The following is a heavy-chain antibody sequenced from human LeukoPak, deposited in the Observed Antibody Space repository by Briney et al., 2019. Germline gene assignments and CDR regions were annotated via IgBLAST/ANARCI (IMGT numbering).Heavy chain of an antibody. CDR3: ARLAAAGTNFDY. D-gene: IGHD6-13*01. Sequence: GGSLRLSCTASGFTFSTYGMHWVRQAPGKGLEWVAVIRYDGTNKYYADSVKGRFTISRDNSKNTLYLQMNSLRAEDTAVYYCARLAAAGTNFDYWGQGTLVTVSS. J-gene: IGHJ4*02. CDR1: GFTFSTYG. V-gene: IGHV3-30*02. CDR2: IRYDGTNK.